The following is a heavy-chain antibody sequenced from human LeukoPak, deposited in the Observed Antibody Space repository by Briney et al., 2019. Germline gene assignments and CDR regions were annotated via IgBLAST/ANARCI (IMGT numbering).Heavy chain of an antibody. CDR2: IYYSGST. D-gene: IGHD6-19*01. CDR3: ARVREQWLVIFDY. Sequence: PSETLSLTCTVSGGSISSYYWSWIRQPPGKGLEWIGYIYYSGSTNYNPSLKSRVTISVDTSKNQFSLKLSSVTAADTAVYYCARVREQWLVIFDYWGQGTLVTVSS. J-gene: IGHJ4*02. V-gene: IGHV4-59*01. CDR1: GGSISSYY.